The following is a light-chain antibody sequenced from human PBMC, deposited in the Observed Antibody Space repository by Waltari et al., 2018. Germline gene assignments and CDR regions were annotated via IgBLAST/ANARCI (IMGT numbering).Light chain of an antibody. CDR2: DVT. Sequence: QSALTQPASVSGSPGQSITISCTGTNSDIGYYNYVSWYHQYPGKAPKLMIFDVTRWPSGVSHRFSGSKSGNTASLTISGLQAEDEADYFCAAYTSTNTVIVGGGTKVTVL. CDR3: AAYTSTNTVI. J-gene: IGLJ2*01. V-gene: IGLV2-14*01. CDR1: NSDIGYYNY.